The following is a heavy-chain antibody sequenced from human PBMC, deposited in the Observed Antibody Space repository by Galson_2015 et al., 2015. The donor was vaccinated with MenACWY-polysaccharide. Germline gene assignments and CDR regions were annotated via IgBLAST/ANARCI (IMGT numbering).Heavy chain of an antibody. V-gene: IGHV3-23*01. CDR3: LVVPGGNFRGMDV. D-gene: IGHD2-2*01. J-gene: IGHJ6*02. Sequence: SLRLSCAASGFTFSSYAMSWVRQAPGKGLEWVAAISGSRCTTYYADSVTGRFTISRDNSKNMVYLQMNSLRVEDTAVYYSLVVPGGNFRGMDVWGQGTTVTVSS. CDR1: GFTFSSYA. CDR2: ISGSRCTT.